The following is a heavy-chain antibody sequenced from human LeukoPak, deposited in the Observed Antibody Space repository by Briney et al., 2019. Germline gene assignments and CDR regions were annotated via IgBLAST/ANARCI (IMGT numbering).Heavy chain of an antibody. Sequence: GGSLRLSCAASGFTFSRYWMSWVRQAPGKGLECVANINQDGSEKYYVDSVKGRFTISRDNAKNSLYLQMNSLGADDTAVYYCAKDSSANYWGQGTLVTVSS. CDR2: INQDGSEK. CDR3: AKDSSANY. J-gene: IGHJ4*02. D-gene: IGHD3-10*01. CDR1: GFTFSRYW. V-gene: IGHV3-7*04.